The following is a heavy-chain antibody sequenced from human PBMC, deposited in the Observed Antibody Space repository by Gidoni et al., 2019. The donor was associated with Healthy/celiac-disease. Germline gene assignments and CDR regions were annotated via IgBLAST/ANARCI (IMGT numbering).Heavy chain of an antibody. CDR2: ISSISSYI. CDR3: ARDPFTFGGVIVGGMDV. J-gene: IGHJ6*02. Sequence: EVQLVESGGGLVKPGGSLRLSCAASGFTFSSYSMNWVRQAPGKGLEWVSSISSISSYIYYADSGKGRFTISRDNAKNSLYLQMNSLRAEDTAVYYCARDPFTFGGVIVGGMDVWGQGTTVTVSS. D-gene: IGHD3-16*02. V-gene: IGHV3-21*01. CDR1: GFTFSSYS.